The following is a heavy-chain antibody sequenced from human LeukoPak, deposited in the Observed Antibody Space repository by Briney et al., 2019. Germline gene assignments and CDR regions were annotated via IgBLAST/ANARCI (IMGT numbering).Heavy chain of an antibody. V-gene: IGHV4-31*03. CDR1: GASITSGGYY. D-gene: IGHD2-15*01. CDR3: ATKPGYCSGGSCYSQNGNWFDP. J-gene: IGHJ5*02. Sequence: PSETLSLTCTVSGASITSGGYYWSWIRQHPQRGLEWIGYLYYTGSSFYNPSLKSRVTISVDTSENQFSLNLNSETAADTAVYYCATKPGYCSGGSCYSQNGNWFDPWGQGTLVTVSS. CDR2: LYYTGSS.